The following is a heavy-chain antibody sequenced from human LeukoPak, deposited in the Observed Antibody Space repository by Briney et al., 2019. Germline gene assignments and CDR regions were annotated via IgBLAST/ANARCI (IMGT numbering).Heavy chain of an antibody. D-gene: IGHD3-3*01. J-gene: IGHJ4*02. CDR3: ARGDDFLSGYSFGY. Sequence: PSETLSLTCAVYGGSFSGYYWSWIRQPPGKGLEWIGEINHSGSTNYNPSLKSRVTISVDTSKNQFSLKLTSVTAADTAVYYCARGDDFLSGYSFGYWGQGTLVTVSS. CDR2: INHSGST. CDR1: GGSFSGYY. V-gene: IGHV4-34*01.